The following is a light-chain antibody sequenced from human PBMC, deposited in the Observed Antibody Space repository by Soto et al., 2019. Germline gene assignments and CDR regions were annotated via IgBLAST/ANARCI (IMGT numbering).Light chain of an antibody. CDR2: GVT. CDR1: SSDLGGYNS. CDR3: SLYLNANTSPYV. V-gene: IGLV2-14*01. Sequence: QSALTQPASVSGSPGQTITISCTATSSDLGGYNSVSWFQQHPGKAPKLMISGVTNRPSGVSDRFSGAKSGNTASLTISRLQAEDEANYYCSLYLNANTSPYVFGTGTKVTV. J-gene: IGLJ1*01.